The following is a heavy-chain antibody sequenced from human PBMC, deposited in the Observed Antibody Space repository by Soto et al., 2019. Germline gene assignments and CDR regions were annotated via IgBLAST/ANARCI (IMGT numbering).Heavy chain of an antibody. V-gene: IGHV1-2*02. CDR2: INPNSGGT. D-gene: IGHD6-19*01. Sequence: ASVKVSCKASGYTFTGYYMHWVRQAPGQGLEWMGWINPNSGGTNYAQKFQGRVTMTRDTSISTAYMELSRPRSDDTAVYYCARAEIAVAGTALDYWGRGTLVTVSS. CDR1: GYTFTGYY. J-gene: IGHJ4*02. CDR3: ARAEIAVAGTALDY.